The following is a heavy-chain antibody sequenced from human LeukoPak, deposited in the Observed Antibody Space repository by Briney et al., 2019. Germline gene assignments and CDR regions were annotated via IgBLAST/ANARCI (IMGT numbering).Heavy chain of an antibody. J-gene: IGHJ4*02. V-gene: IGHV3-21*04. Sequence: GGSLRLSCAASGFTFSSYSMNWVRQAPGKGLEWVSSISSSSSYIYYADSAKGRFTISRDNAKNSLYLQMNSLRAEDTALYHCAREGGGSSRPFDYWGQGTLVTVSS. D-gene: IGHD6-13*01. CDR1: GFTFSSYS. CDR2: ISSSSSYI. CDR3: AREGGGSSRPFDY.